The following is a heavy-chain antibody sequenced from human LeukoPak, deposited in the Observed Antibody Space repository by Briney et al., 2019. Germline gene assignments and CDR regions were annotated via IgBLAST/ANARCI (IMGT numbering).Heavy chain of an antibody. CDR2: IHSSSGSI. J-gene: IGHJ3*02. Sequence: GGSLRLSCAASGFNFTNYNMNWVRQAPGKGLEWVSSIHSSSGSIYYADSLKGRFTISRDNAKNSLYLQMNSLRAEDTAVYYCARDLAWDAFDIWGQGTMVAVSS. CDR1: GFNFTNYN. V-gene: IGHV3-21*01. CDR3: ARDLAWDAFDI.